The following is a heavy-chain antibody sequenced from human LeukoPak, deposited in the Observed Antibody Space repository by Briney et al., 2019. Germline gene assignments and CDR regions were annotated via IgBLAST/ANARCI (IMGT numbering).Heavy chain of an antibody. Sequence: GGSLRLSCAASGFTFSSYAMSWVRQAPGKGLEWVSAISGSGGSTYYADSVKGRFTISRDNSKNTLYLQMNSLRAEDAAVYYCAKDLVEVPGSYGDGDYWGQGTLVTVSS. CDR2: ISGSGGST. D-gene: IGHD1-26*01. CDR1: GFTFSSYA. J-gene: IGHJ4*02. CDR3: AKDLVEVPGSYGDGDY. V-gene: IGHV3-23*01.